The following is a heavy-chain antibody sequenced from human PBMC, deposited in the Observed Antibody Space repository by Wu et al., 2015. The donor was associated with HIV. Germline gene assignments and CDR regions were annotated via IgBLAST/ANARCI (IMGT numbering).Heavy chain of an antibody. D-gene: IGHD6-19*01. V-gene: IGHV1-8*01. Sequence: QVQLVQSEAEVKKSGASVKVSCKASGYTFTIFYINWVRQATGQGLEWMGWMNPQTGDTGYAQKFQGRVTMTRDTSINTAYLELDSLKYEDTATYFCVRMRSSGWPIDSWGQGTLVTVSS. CDR3: VRMRSSGWPIDS. CDR2: MNPQTGDT. CDR1: GYTFTIFY. J-gene: IGHJ4*02.